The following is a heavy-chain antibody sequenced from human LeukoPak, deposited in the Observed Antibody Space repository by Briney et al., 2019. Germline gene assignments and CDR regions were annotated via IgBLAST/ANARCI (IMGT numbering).Heavy chain of an antibody. Sequence: SQTLSLTCTVSGGSISSGDYYWTWIRQPPGKGLEWMGYIFYSGSMYYNPSLKSRLTISVDTSKNQFSLKLRSVTAADTAVYYCARQTTVISFDYWGQGALVTVSS. CDR2: IFYSGSM. CDR1: GGSISSGDYY. D-gene: IGHD4-17*01. V-gene: IGHV4-30-4*01. CDR3: ARQTTVISFDY. J-gene: IGHJ4*02.